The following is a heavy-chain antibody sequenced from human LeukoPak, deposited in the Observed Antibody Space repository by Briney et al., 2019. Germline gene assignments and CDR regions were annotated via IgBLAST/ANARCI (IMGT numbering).Heavy chain of an antibody. Sequence: SETLSLTCTVSGGSISSGDYYWSWIRQPPGRGLEWIGYIYYGGSTYYNPSLKSRVTISVDTSKNQFSLKLSSVTAADTAVYYCARHGAFLAVAGTNGMDVWGQGTTVTVSS. CDR1: GGSISSGDYY. CDR3: ARHGAFLAVAGTNGMDV. CDR2: IYYGGST. J-gene: IGHJ6*02. D-gene: IGHD6-19*01. V-gene: IGHV4-30-4*01.